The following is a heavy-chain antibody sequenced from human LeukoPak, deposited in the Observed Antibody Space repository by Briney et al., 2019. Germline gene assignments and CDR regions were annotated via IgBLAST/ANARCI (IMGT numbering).Heavy chain of an antibody. V-gene: IGHV4-4*02. Sequence: SGTLSLTCAVSGGAISSSNWWSWVRQPPGKGLEWIGEIYHSGSTNYNPSLKSRVTISVDTSKNQFSLKLSSVTAADTAVYYCARDAGSLYYDILTGYSPDAFDIWGQGTMVTVSS. CDR2: IYHSGST. CDR3: ARDAGSLYYDILTGYSPDAFDI. D-gene: IGHD3-9*01. CDR1: GGAISSSNW. J-gene: IGHJ3*02.